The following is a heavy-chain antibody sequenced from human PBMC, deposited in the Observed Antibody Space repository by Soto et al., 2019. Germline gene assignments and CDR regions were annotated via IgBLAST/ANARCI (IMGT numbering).Heavy chain of an antibody. D-gene: IGHD3-10*01. CDR1: GFTFSSYA. CDR3: AKGYSDGRSPMDV. V-gene: IGHV3-23*01. CDR2: ISGSGGST. Sequence: GGSLRLSCAAPGFTFSSYAMSWVRQAPGKGLEWVSAISGSGGSTYYADSVKGRFTISRDNSKNTLYLQMNSLRAEDTAVYYCAKGYSDGRSPMDVWGQGTTVTVSS. J-gene: IGHJ6*02.